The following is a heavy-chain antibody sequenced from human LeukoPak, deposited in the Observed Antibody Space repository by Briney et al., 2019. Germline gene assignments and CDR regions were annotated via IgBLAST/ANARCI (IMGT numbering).Heavy chain of an antibody. V-gene: IGHV1-69*13. CDR3: ARGSPASGQLVYFDY. D-gene: IGHD6-6*01. CDR1: GYTFTSYG. CDR2: IIPIFGTA. Sequence: GASVKVSCKASGYTFTSYGISWVRQAPGQGLEWMGGIIPIFGTANYAQKFQGRVTITADESTSTAYMELSSLRSEDTAVYYCARGSPASGQLVYFDYWGQGTLVTVSS. J-gene: IGHJ4*02.